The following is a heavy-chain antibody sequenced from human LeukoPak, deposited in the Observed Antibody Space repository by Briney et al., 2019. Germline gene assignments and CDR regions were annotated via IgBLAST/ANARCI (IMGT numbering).Heavy chain of an antibody. V-gene: IGHV1-69-2*01. CDR2: VDPEDGET. J-gene: IGHJ6*03. CDR3: ARIPTRAKNYYYYYMDV. Sequence: GATVKISCKASGYTFTDYYMHWVQQAPGKGLEWMGRVDPEDGETIYAEKFQGRVTITADTSTDTAYMELSSLRSEDTALYYCARIPTRAKNYYYYYMDVWGKGTTVTVSS. D-gene: IGHD2-15*01. CDR1: GYTFTDYY.